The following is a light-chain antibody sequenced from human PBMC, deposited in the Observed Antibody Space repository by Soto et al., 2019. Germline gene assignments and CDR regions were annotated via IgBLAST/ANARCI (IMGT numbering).Light chain of an antibody. CDR2: EVS. J-gene: IGLJ2*01. V-gene: IGLV2-14*01. CDR3: STYTNSIAV. CDR1: SSDIGTYNY. Sequence: QSVLTQPASVSGSPRQSITISCTGTSSDIGTYNYVSWYQQHPGKAPKLMIYEVSNRPSGVSIRFSGSKSGKTASLTISGLQAEDEAHYYCSTYTNSIAVFGGGTKLTVL.